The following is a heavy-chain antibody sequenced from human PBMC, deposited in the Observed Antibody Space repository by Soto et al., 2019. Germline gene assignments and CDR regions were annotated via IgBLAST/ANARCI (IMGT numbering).Heavy chain of an antibody. Sequence: PGGSLRLSCAASGFTFSSYWMSWVRQAPGKGLEWVANIKQDGSEKYYVDSAKGRFTISRDNAKNSLYLQMNSLRAEDTAVYYCARALGSSWYSSDGFDIWGQGTMVTVSS. CDR2: IKQDGSEK. D-gene: IGHD6-13*01. CDR3: ARALGSSWYSSDGFDI. J-gene: IGHJ3*02. V-gene: IGHV3-7*03. CDR1: GFTFSSYW.